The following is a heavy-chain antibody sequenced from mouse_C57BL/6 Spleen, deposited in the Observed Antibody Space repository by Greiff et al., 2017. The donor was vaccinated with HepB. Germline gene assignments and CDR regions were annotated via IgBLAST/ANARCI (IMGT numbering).Heavy chain of an antibody. CDR2: IDPENGDT. Sequence: EVQLQQSGAELVRPGASVKLSCTASGFNIKDDYMHWVKQRPEQGLEWIGWIDPENGDTEYASKFQGKATITADPSSNTAYLQLSSLTSEDTAVYYCTTFGYYYGTPCYWGQGATLTVSS. CDR1: GFNIKDDY. J-gene: IGHJ2*01. V-gene: IGHV14-4*01. CDR3: TTFGYYYGTPCY. D-gene: IGHD1-1*01.